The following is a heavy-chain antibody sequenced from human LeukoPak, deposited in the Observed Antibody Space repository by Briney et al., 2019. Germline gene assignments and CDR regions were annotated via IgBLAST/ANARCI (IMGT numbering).Heavy chain of an antibody. Sequence: GGSLRLSCVASGFIFSSFGMHWVRQAPGKGLEWVAAISYDVSKNYYADSVRGRFTISRDNSKNTLYLQMNSLRAEDTAVYYCAKFWVRGSQFYYAMDVWGQGTTVTVSS. V-gene: IGHV3-30*18. CDR2: ISYDVSKN. CDR3: AKFWVRGSQFYYAMDV. CDR1: GFIFSSFG. D-gene: IGHD3-10*01. J-gene: IGHJ6*02.